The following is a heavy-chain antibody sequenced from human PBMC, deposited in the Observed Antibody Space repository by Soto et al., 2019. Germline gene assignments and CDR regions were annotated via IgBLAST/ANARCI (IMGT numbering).Heavy chain of an antibody. J-gene: IGHJ6*02. Sequence: GASVKVSCKASGYTFTSYAMHWVRQAPGRRLEWMGWINAGNGNTKYSQKFQGRVTITRDTSASTAYMELSSLRSEDTAVYYCARDMVVVTAILPPYYYYGMDVWGQGTTVTVSS. CDR1: GYTFTSYA. V-gene: IGHV1-3*01. CDR2: INAGNGNT. D-gene: IGHD2-21*02. CDR3: ARDMVVVTAILPPYYYYGMDV.